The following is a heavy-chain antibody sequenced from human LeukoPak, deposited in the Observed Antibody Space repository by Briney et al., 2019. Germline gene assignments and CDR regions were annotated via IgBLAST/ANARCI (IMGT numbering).Heavy chain of an antibody. D-gene: IGHD6-6*01. CDR3: ARHDGSSRLDY. J-gene: IGHJ4*02. CDR1: GGSISSYY. CDR2: IYYSGST. Sequence: SETLSLTCTVSGGSISSYYWGWIRQPPGKGLEWIGSIYYSGSTYYNPSLKSRVTISVDTSKNQFSLKLSSVTAADTAVYYCARHDGSSRLDYWGQGTLVTVSS. V-gene: IGHV4-39*01.